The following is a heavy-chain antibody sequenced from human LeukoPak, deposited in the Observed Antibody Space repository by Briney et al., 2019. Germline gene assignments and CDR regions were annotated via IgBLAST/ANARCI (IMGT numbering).Heavy chain of an antibody. D-gene: IGHD5-18*01. CDR1: GFTFSSYG. J-gene: IGHJ4*02. V-gene: IGHV3-23*01. CDR3: ATKTAFDY. Sequence: PGGTLRPSCAASGFTFSSYGMSWVRQAPGKGLEWVSTIIISGSSTYYADSVKGRFTISRDNSKNTLYLQMSSLRAEDTAVYFCATKTAFDYWGQGTLVTVSS. CDR2: IIISGSST.